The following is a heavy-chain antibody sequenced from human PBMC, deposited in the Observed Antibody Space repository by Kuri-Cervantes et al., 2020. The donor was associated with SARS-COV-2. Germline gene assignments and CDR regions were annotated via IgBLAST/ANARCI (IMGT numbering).Heavy chain of an antibody. Sequence: GGSLRLSCAASGFTFSSYAMHWVRQAPGKGLEWVAVISYDGSNKYYADSVKGRFTISRDNSKNTLYLQMNSLETEDTAVYYCTTDRWDWGFGYWGQGTLVTVSS. CDR3: TTDRWDWGFGY. D-gene: IGHD3/OR15-3a*01. J-gene: IGHJ4*02. CDR1: GFTFSSYA. V-gene: IGHV3-30-3*01. CDR2: ISYDGSNK.